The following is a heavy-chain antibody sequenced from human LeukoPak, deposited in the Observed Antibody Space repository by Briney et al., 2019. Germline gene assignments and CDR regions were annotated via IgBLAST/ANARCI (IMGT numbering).Heavy chain of an antibody. CDR1: GFTFSSYA. Sequence: PGGSLRLSCAASGFTFSSYAMHWVRQAPGQGLEWMGIINPSGGSTSYAQKFQGRVTMTRDTSTSTVYMELSSLRSEDTAVYYCARGLSSSWSGGMDVWGQGTTVTVSS. CDR3: ARGLSSSWSGGMDV. J-gene: IGHJ6*02. V-gene: IGHV1-46*01. D-gene: IGHD6-13*01. CDR2: INPSGGST.